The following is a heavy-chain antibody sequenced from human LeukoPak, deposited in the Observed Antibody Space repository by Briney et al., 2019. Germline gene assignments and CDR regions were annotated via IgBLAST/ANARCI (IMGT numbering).Heavy chain of an antibody. CDR3: ARSARLMKGVVEVTALDD. V-gene: IGHV3-30*02. D-gene: IGHD3-3*01. J-gene: IGHJ4*02. CDR1: GFSFSDYD. Sequence: GSLRLSCAASGFSFSDYDIHWVRLAPGKGLEWVTFIRYDGSNTYAESVKGRFTISRDNAKNSVYLEMNSLRADDTAVYYCARSARLMKGVVEVTALDDWGQGTLVTVSS. CDR2: IRYDGSNT.